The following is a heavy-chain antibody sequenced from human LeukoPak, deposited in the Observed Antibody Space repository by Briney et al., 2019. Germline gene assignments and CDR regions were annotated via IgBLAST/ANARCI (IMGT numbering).Heavy chain of an antibody. CDR3: ARLSRIAAAVPDY. D-gene: IGHD6-13*01. Sequence: SETLSLTCTVSGGSISSYYWSWIRQPPGKGLEWIGYIYYSGSTNYNPSLKSRVTISVDTSKNQFSLKLSSVTAADTAVYYCARLSRIAAAVPDYWGQGTLVTVSS. V-gene: IGHV4-59*01. J-gene: IGHJ4*02. CDR1: GGSISSYY. CDR2: IYYSGST.